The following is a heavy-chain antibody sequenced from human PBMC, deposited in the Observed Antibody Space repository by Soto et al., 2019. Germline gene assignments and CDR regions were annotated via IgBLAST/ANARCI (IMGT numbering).Heavy chain of an antibody. J-gene: IGHJ4*02. CDR3: AGGQGSLIPYYFDS. V-gene: IGHV1-18*04. CDR2: INTYSGNT. D-gene: IGHD2-2*01. CDR1: EHTFTNYG. Sequence: QVQLVQSGAEVKKPGASVRVSCKASEHTFTNYGINWVRLAPGQGLEWMGGINTYSGNTIYAQKFQDRLTITTDTSTNTASMELRSLTSDDTAVFYCAGGQGSLIPYYFDSWGQGTLVTVSS.